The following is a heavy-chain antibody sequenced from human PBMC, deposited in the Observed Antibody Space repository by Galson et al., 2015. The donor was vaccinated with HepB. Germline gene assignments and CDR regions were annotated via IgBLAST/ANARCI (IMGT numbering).Heavy chain of an antibody. Sequence: SETLSLTCTVSGGSISSSSYYWGWIRQPPGKGLEWIGSIYYSGSTYYNPSLKSRVTISVDTSKNQFSLKLSSVTAADTAVYYCARLRITMVRGETLDAFDIWGQGTMVTVSS. D-gene: IGHD3-10*01. J-gene: IGHJ3*02. CDR2: IYYSGST. CDR1: GGSISSSSYY. V-gene: IGHV4-39*01. CDR3: ARLRITMVRGETLDAFDI.